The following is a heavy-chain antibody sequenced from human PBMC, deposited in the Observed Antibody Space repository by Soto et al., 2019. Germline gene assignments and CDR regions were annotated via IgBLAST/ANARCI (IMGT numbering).Heavy chain of an antibody. D-gene: IGHD3-22*01. V-gene: IGHV3-48*02. CDR1: GFTSSTYS. CDR2: ISSTSGTI. CDR3: ARRDGRSGYYTFDY. Sequence: DVQLVESGGGLVQPGGSLRLSCVASGFTSSTYSMNWVRQAPGRGREWVSYISSTSGTIYYGDSVKGRFTISRDNAKSSLYLQMNSLRDEDTAVYFCARRDGRSGYYTFDYWGQGTLVTVSS. J-gene: IGHJ4*02.